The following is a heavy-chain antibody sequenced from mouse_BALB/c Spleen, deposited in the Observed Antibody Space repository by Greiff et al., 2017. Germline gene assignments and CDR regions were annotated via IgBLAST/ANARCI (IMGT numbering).Heavy chain of an antibody. CDR3: ARGDGYYVGY. V-gene: IGHV14-3*02. CDR1: GFNIKDTY. J-gene: IGHJ2*01. Sequence: EVQGVESGAELVKPGASVKLSCTASGFNIKDTYMHWVKQRPEQGLEWIGRIDPANGNTKYDPKFQGKATITADTSSNTAYLQLSSLTSEDTAVYYCARGDGYYVGYWGQGTTLTVSS. D-gene: IGHD2-3*01. CDR2: IDPANGNT.